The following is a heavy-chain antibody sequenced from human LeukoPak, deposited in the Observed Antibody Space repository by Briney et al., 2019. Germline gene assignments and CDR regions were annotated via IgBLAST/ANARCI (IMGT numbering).Heavy chain of an antibody. CDR3: AGRVVQMATMVAFDI. V-gene: IGHV4-59*08. D-gene: IGHD5-24*01. CDR2: LYYSGST. CDR1: GGSISSYY. Sequence: SETLSLTCAVSGGSISSYYWSWIRQPPGKGLEWIGYLYYSGSTNYNPSLKSRVTISVDASKNQFSLKLSSVTGADTAVYYCAGRVVQMATMVAFDIWGQGTMVTVSS. J-gene: IGHJ3*02.